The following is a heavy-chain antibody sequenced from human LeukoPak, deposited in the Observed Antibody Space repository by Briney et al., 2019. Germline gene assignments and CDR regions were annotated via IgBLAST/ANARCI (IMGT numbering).Heavy chain of an antibody. CDR1: GFTFSSYA. V-gene: IGHV3-30*01. D-gene: IGHD2-2*01. J-gene: IGHJ4*02. CDR3: ARDLVVVPAAINVDC. Sequence: GGSLRLSCAASGFTFSSYAMHWVRQAPGKGLGWVAVISYDGSNKYYADSVKGRFTISRDNSKNTLYLQMNSLRAEDTAVYYCARDLVVVPAAINVDCWGQGTLVTVSS. CDR2: ISYDGSNK.